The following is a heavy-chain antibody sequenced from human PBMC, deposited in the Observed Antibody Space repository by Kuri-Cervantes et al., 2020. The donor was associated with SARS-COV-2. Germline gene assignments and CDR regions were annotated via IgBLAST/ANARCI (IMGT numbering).Heavy chain of an antibody. Sequence: GGSLRLSCAASEFTFDDYAMHWVRQTPGKGLEWVSGISWNSGLRGYADSVKGRFTISRDNSKNSLYLQMNSLRTEDTALYYCAKDLMFGSYYYYGMDVWGQGTTVTVSS. J-gene: IGHJ6*02. CDR3: AKDLMFGSYYYYGMDV. CDR1: EFTFDDYA. V-gene: IGHV3-9*01. D-gene: IGHD2-8*01. CDR2: ISWNSGLR.